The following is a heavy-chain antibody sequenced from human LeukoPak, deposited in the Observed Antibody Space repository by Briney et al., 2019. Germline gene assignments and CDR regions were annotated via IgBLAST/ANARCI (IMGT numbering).Heavy chain of an antibody. J-gene: IGHJ4*02. CDR3: AKGGVYGDYYFDY. D-gene: IGHD4-17*01. V-gene: IGHV3-23*01. Sequence: GGSLRLSCAASGFTFSSSAMSWVRQVPGKGLEWVSGISASGGSTYYADSVRGRFTISRDNSKSTLYVQMNSLRDEDTAVYYCAKGGVYGDYYFDYWGQGTLVTVSS. CDR2: ISASGGST. CDR1: GFTFSSSA.